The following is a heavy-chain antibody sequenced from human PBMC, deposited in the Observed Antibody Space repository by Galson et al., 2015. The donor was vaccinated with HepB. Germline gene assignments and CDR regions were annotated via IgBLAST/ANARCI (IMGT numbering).Heavy chain of an antibody. V-gene: IGHV1-69*02. J-gene: IGHJ4*02. D-gene: IGHD6-13*01. CDR3: ARRIAAAGTGSVQSYTYYFDY. CDR1: GGTFSSYT. CDR2: IIPILGIA. Sequence: SVKVSCKASGGTFSSYTISWVRQAPGQGLEWMGRIIPILGIANYAQKFQGRVTITADKSTSTAYMELSSLRSEDTAVYYCARRIAAAGTGSVQSYTYYFDYWGQGTLVTVSS.